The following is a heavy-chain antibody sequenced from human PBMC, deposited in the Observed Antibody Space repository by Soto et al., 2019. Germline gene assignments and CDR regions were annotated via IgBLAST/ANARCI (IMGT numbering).Heavy chain of an antibody. J-gene: IGHJ3*01. CDR1: GLTISCKKY. CDR3: ATWHEREHAFDV. D-gene: IGHD1-1*01. Sequence: DVQLVESGGGLIQPGESLRLSCAAFGLTISCKKYVAWVRQAPGKGLEWVSALYDVDVSSYPDSVTGRFTTSSDSSKTTVYLQMNDLRPDDTAVYYCATWHEREHAFDVWGQGTTVTISS. V-gene: IGHV3-53*01. CDR2: LYDVDVS.